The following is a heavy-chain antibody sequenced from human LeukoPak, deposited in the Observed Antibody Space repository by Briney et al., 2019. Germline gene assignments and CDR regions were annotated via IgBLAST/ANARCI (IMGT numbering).Heavy chain of an antibody. CDR2: MGAYDGNK. Sequence: GASVKVCCKAAGYTFTSYGISWVRQAPGQGREWMGWMGAYDGNKNYAQKLQGGVTMTTDTYTSTAYMELRSLRSEDTAVYYCARARFVRTPTFFYYYYMDVWGKGTRVTVSS. V-gene: IGHV1-18*01. CDR3: ARARFVRTPTFFYYYYMDV. J-gene: IGHJ6*03. CDR1: GYTFTSYG. D-gene: IGHD2/OR15-2a*01.